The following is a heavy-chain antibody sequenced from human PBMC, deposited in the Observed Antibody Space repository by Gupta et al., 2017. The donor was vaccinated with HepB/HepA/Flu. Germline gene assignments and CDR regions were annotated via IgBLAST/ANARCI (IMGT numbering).Heavy chain of an antibody. D-gene: IGHD1-26*01. Sequence: EVQLVESGGGLVKSGRSLRLACAASGFIFTNAWMSWVRQAPGKGLAWVGRIKSKVDSGTRDFAAPVRGRFTISRDDSKNTRYLQMNSLKTEDTAVYYCAAGVGTSDFDYWGQGTLVTVAS. CDR1: GFIFTNAW. V-gene: IGHV3-15*01. CDR2: IKSKVDSGTR. J-gene: IGHJ4*02. CDR3: AAGVGTSDFDY.